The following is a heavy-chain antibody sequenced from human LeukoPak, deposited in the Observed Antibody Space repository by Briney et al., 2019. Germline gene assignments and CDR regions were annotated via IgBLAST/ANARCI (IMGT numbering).Heavy chain of an antibody. CDR2: IYTSGST. D-gene: IGHD5-18*01. J-gene: IGHJ6*03. V-gene: IGHV4-4*07. CDR3: ARTLDVDTAMGDYYYMDA. CDR1: GGSISSYY. Sequence: SETLSLTCTVSGGSISSYYWSWIRQPAGKGLEWIGRIYTSGSTNYNPSLKSRVTISVDKSKNQFSLKLSSVTAADTAVYYCARTLDVDTAMGDYYYMDAWGKGTTVTVSS.